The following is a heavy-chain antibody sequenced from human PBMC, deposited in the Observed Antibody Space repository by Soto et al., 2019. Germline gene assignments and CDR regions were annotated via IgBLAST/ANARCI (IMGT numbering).Heavy chain of an antibody. D-gene: IGHD6-19*01. CDR2: ISGGTGTT. V-gene: IGHV3-23*01. CDR3: ARSQSGWYSFDY. CDR1: GFTLSSYA. J-gene: IGHJ4*02. Sequence: GGSLRLSCAASGFTLSSYAISWVRQAPGKGLEWVSAISGGTGTTYYADSVRGRFTISRDDSRNTLYLQMNSLRAEDTADYYCARSQSGWYSFDYWGQGTLVTVSS.